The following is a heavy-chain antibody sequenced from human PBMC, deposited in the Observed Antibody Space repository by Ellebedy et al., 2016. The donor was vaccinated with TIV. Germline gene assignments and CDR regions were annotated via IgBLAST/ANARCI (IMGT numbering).Heavy chain of an antibody. CDR2: IYYSGST. D-gene: IGHD3-3*01. V-gene: IGHV4-30-4*01. CDR1: GGSIGSGDYY. Sequence: MPSETLSLTCTVSGGSIGSGDYYWSWIRQPPGKGLEWIGYIYYSGSTNYNPSLKSRVTISVDTSKNQFSLKLSSVTAADTAVYYCARGRRFFYYYGMDVWGQGTTVTVSS. J-gene: IGHJ6*02. CDR3: ARGRRFFYYYGMDV.